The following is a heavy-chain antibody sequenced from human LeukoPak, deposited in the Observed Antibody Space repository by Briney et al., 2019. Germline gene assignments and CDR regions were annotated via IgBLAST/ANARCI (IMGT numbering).Heavy chain of an antibody. Sequence: ASVKVSCKASGYTFTNYHIAWVRQAPGQGLEWMGWVSTNDGNTVYAQRLQGRVTMTTDTSASVAYMELRSLTSDDTAVYYCTRAPPGMTMMTDYWGQGTLVTVSS. V-gene: IGHV1-18*01. CDR1: GYTFTNYH. CDR2: VSTNDGNT. D-gene: IGHD3-22*01. J-gene: IGHJ4*02. CDR3: TRAPPGMTMMTDY.